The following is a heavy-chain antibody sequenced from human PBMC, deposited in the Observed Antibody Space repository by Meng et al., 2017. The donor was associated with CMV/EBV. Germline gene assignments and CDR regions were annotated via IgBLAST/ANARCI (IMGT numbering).Heavy chain of an antibody. D-gene: IGHD2-2*01. Sequence: SETLSLTCAVYGGSFSGYYWSWIRQPPGKGLEWIGYIYYSGSTNYNPSLKSRVTISVDTSKNQFSLKLSSVTAADTAVYYCARELVPAATTYYYYGMDVWGQGTTVTVSS. J-gene: IGHJ6*02. CDR3: ARELVPAATTYYYYGMDV. CDR1: GGSFSGYY. CDR2: IYYSGST. V-gene: IGHV4-59*01.